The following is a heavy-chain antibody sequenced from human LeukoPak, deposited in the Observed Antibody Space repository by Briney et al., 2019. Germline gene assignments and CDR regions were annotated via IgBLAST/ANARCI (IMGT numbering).Heavy chain of an antibody. CDR1: GGSFSSYY. Sequence: KPSETLSLTCTVSGGSFSSYYWSWIRQPPGKGLEWIGYMSFSGSTNYNPSLKSRVTISAVTSKNQVSLKLSSVTAADTAVYYCAGQSSSWTFDHRGQGTLVTVSS. J-gene: IGHJ4*02. CDR2: MSFSGST. V-gene: IGHV4-59*03. CDR3: AGQSSSWTFDH. D-gene: IGHD6-13*01.